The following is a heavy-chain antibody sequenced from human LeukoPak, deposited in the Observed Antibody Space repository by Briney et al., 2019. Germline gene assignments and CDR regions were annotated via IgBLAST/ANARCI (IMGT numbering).Heavy chain of an antibody. J-gene: IGHJ4*02. D-gene: IGHD3-10*01. CDR1: GFNVTTTY. CDR3: TKDRGRSGGDF. Sequence: GGSLRLSCVASGFNVTTTYLSWVRQAPGKGLEWISIIYNDDNTFYADSVKGRFTISRDNAKNTVHLQMNSLRAEDTGIYFCTKDRGRSGGDFWGQGTLVTVSS. V-gene: IGHV3-66*01. CDR2: IYNDDNT.